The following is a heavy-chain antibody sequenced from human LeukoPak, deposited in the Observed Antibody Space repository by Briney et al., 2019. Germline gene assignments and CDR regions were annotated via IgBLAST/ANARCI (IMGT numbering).Heavy chain of an antibody. CDR2: INHSGST. CDR1: GGSFSGYY. D-gene: IGHD3-10*01. V-gene: IGHV4-34*01. Sequence: SETLSLTCAVYGGSFSGYYWSWIRQPPGKGLEWIGGINHSGSTNYNPSLKSRVTISVDTSKKQFSLKLSSVTAADTAVYYCARDLLAEYYYGSGSYPNWFDPWGQGTLVTVSS. CDR3: ARDLLAEYYYGSGSYPNWFDP. J-gene: IGHJ5*02.